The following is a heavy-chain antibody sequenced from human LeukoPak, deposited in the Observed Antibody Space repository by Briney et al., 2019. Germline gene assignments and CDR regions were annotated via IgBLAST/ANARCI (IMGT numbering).Heavy chain of an antibody. D-gene: IGHD6-13*01. Sequence: GGSLRLSCAASGFPFSSYSMTWVRQAPGKGLEWVANIKPDGTTKFYVDSVKGRFTISRDNALNSLYLQMNSLRAEDTAIYYCARSIPFGTTWYGRSDYWGQGTLVTVPS. V-gene: IGHV3-7*03. J-gene: IGHJ4*02. CDR2: IKPDGTTK. CDR3: ARSIPFGTTWYGRSDY. CDR1: GFPFSSYS.